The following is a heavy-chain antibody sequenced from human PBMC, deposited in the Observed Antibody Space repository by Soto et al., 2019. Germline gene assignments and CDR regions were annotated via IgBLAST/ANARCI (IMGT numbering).Heavy chain of an antibody. Sequence: ESGPTLVNPTQTLTLTCTFSGFSLSTSGMCVSWIRQPPGKALEWLALIDWDDDKYYSTSLKTRLTISKDTSKNQVVLTMTNMDPVDTATYYCARFTYSSSWNRFDPWGQGTLVTVSS. V-gene: IGHV2-70*01. CDR2: IDWDDDK. J-gene: IGHJ5*02. D-gene: IGHD6-13*01. CDR3: ARFTYSSSWNRFDP. CDR1: GFSLSTSGMC.